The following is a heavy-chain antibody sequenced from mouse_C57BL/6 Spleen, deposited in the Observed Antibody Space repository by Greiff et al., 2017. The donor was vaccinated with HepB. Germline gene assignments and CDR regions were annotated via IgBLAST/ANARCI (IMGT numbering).Heavy chain of an antibody. D-gene: IGHD1-1*01. CDR1: GYTFTSYW. CDR2: IHPNSGST. CDR3: ARYPRVYYYGSSPCYFDY. Sequence: QVQLQQSGAELVKPGASVKLSCKASGYTFTSYWMHWVKQRPGQGLEWIGMIHPNSGSTNYNEKFKSKATLTVDKSSSTAYMQLSSLTSEDSAVYYCARYPRVYYYGSSPCYFDYWGQGTTLTVSS. J-gene: IGHJ2*01. V-gene: IGHV1-64*01.